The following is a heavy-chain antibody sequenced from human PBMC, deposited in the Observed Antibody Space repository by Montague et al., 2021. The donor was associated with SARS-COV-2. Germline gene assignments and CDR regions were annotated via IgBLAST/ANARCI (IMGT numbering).Heavy chain of an antibody. CDR3: TSGREGNYNVMDV. CDR1: GDSVAINSAT. CDR2: TYYRSKWYN. D-gene: IGHD1-1*01. Sequence: CAISGDSVAINSATWNWVRQSPAIDLEWLGRTYYRSKWYNDYAVSVRGRVTINPDTSKNQFSLQLNSVTPEDTAIYYCTSGREGNYNVMDVWGQGATVTVSS. V-gene: IGHV6-1*01. J-gene: IGHJ6*02.